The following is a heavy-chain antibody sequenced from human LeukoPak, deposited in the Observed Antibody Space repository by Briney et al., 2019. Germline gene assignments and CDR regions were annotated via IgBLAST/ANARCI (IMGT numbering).Heavy chain of an antibody. V-gene: IGHV3-7*01. CDR1: GFSFTTYW. D-gene: IGHD3-16*02. CDR2: INQDESSQ. Sequence: GGSLRLSCAASGFSFTTYWMGWVRQAPGKGLEWVANINQDESSQYYVDAVRGRFTISRDNAKNSLYLQMNSLRAEDTAVYYCARAHHRRVYDYVWGSYPYWGQGTLVTVSS. J-gene: IGHJ4*02. CDR3: ARAHHRRVYDYVWGSYPY.